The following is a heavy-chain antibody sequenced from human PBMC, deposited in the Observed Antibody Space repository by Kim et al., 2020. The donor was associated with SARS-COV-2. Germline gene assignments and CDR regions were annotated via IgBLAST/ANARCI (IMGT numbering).Heavy chain of an antibody. CDR2: ISGSGGST. CDR1: GFTFSSYA. CDR3: VPMVPGGNTNDAFDI. Sequence: GGSLRLSCAASGFTFSSYAMSWVRQAPGKGLEWVSAISGSGGSTYYADSVKGRFTISRDNSKNTLYLQMNSLRAEDTAVYYCVPMVPGGNTNDAFDIWGQGTMVTVSS. J-gene: IGHJ3*02. D-gene: IGHD2-15*01. V-gene: IGHV3-23*01.